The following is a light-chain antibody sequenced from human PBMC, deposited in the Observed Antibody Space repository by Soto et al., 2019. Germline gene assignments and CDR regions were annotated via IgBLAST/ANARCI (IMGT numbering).Light chain of an antibody. J-gene: IGKJ1*01. CDR3: LQYHYWWT. CDR1: QSISNN. CDR2: GAS. V-gene: IGKV3-15*01. Sequence: EIVMTQSQATLSVSPGERATLSCRASQSISNNFAWFQQKPGQVPRLLIYGASNRATGVSARFSGSGSGTEFTLTISSLQSEDFAVYYCLQYHYWWTFGQGTKVDIK.